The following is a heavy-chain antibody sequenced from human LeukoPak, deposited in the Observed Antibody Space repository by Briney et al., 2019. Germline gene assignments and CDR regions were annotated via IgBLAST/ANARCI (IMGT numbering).Heavy chain of an antibody. CDR3: ARVIGLGPYDAFEI. Sequence: SETLSLTCTVSGGSISSYYWSWIRQPAGKGLEWIGRIYTSGSTNYNPSLKSRVTMSVDTSKNQFSLKLSSVTAADTAVYYCARVIGLGPYDAFEIWGQGTMVTVSS. CDR2: IYTSGST. CDR1: GGSISSYY. J-gene: IGHJ3*02. V-gene: IGHV4-4*07. D-gene: IGHD2-21*01.